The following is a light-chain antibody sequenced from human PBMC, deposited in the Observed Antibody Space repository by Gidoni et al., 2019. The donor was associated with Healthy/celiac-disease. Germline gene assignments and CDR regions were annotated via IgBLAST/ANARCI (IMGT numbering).Light chain of an antibody. J-gene: IGKJ4*01. CDR1: QDISNY. Sequence: DIQMPQSQSSLSASVGDRVTITCQASQDISNYLNWYQQKPGKATKLLIYDAANLETGGPSRFSGSGSGTDFTFTISSLQPEDIETDYCQQYDNHPLTFXGXTKVEIK. CDR3: QQYDNHPLT. V-gene: IGKV1-33*01. CDR2: DAA.